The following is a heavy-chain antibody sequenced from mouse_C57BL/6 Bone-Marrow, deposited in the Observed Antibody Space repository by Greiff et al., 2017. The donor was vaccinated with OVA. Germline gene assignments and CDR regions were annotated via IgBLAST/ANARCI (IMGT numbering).Heavy chain of an antibody. CDR3: AREMYYCGRSLWYFDV. CDR2: IDPNSGGT. D-gene: IGHD1-1*01. Sequence: QVQLQQSGAELVKPGASVKLSCKASGYTFTSYWMHWVKQRPGRGLEWIGRIDPNSGGTKYNEKFKSKATLTVDKPSSTAYMQLSSLTAEDSAFYDCAREMYYCGRSLWYFDVWGTGTTVTGSS. J-gene: IGHJ1*03. CDR1: GYTFTSYW. V-gene: IGHV1-72*01.